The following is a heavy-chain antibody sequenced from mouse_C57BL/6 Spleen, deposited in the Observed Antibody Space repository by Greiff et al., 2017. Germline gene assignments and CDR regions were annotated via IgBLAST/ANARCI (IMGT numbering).Heavy chain of an antibody. V-gene: IGHV1-59*01. CDR2: IDPSDSYT. Sequence: QVHVKQPGAELVRPGTSVKLSCKASGYTFTSYWMHWVKQRPGQGLEWIGVIDPSDSYTNYNQKFKGKATLTVDTSSSTAYMQLSSLTSEDSAVYYCAPVTTGDYWGQGTTLTVSS. J-gene: IGHJ2*01. D-gene: IGHD2-3*01. CDR3: APVTTGDY. CDR1: GYTFTSYW.